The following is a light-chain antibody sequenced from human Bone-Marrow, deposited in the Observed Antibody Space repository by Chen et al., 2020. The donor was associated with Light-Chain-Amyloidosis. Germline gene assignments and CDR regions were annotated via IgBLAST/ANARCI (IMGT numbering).Light chain of an antibody. CDR2: DAS. V-gene: IGKV3-11*01. Sequence: EIVLTQSPATLSLSPGERATLSCRASQSVNNYLAWYQQKPGQTPRLLIYDASNRATGVPARFSVSGSGTDFTLTISSLEPEDFEVYYCQQRTNWPPAYGPGTKVDIK. J-gene: IGKJ3*01. CDR1: QSVNNY. CDR3: QQRTNWPPA.